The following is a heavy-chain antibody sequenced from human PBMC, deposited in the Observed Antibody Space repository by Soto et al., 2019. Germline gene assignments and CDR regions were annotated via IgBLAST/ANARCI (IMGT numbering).Heavy chain of an antibody. Sequence: GGSLRLSCAASGFTFSSYGMHWVRQAPGKGLERVAVIWYDGSNKYYADSVKGRFTISRDNSKNTLYLQMNSLRAEDTAVYYCARDMIRFLEWSNLNYYYYGMDVWGQGTTVTVSS. CDR3: ARDMIRFLEWSNLNYYYYGMDV. CDR2: IWYDGSNK. V-gene: IGHV3-33*01. CDR1: GFTFSSYG. D-gene: IGHD3-3*01. J-gene: IGHJ6*02.